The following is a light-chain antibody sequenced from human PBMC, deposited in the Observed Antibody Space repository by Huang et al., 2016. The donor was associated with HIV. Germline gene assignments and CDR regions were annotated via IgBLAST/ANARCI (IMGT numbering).Light chain of an antibody. CDR2: GAS. Sequence: EIVLTQSPGTLSLSPGERATLSCRASQSVSSTYLAWYQQKPGQAPRLLIYGASSRATAIPDRFSGSGSGTDVTLTISRLEPEDFAVYYCQQYGSSLPLTFGGGTKVEIK. CDR1: QSVSSTY. J-gene: IGKJ4*01. V-gene: IGKV3-20*01. CDR3: QQYGSSLPLT.